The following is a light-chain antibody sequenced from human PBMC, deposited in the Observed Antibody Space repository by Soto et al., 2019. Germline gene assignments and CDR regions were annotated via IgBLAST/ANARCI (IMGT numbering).Light chain of an antibody. Sequence: EIVLTQPPGTLSLPPGERVTLSCSSSHSVATNYLAWYQQKPGQSPRILIYGASPRATGIPDRFSGSGSGTDFTLTISRLVPEDFAVYYCQQYGGPYTFGQGTKVDIK. CDR1: HSVATNY. CDR3: QQYGGPYT. V-gene: IGKV3-20*01. J-gene: IGKJ2*01. CDR2: GAS.